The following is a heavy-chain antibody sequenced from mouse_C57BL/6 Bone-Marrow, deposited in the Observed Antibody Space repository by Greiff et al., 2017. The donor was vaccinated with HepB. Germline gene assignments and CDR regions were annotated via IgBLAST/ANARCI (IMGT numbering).Heavy chain of an antibody. Sequence: QVTLKVSGPGILQPSQTLSLTCSFSGFSLSTFGMGVGWIRQPSGKGLEWLAHIWWDDDKYYNPALKSRLTISKDTSKNQVFLKIANVDTADTATYYCARMNSLYYYGSSYEAYWGQGTLVTVSA. J-gene: IGHJ3*01. CDR2: IWWDDDK. CDR1: GFSLSTFGMG. D-gene: IGHD1-1*01. CDR3: ARMNSLYYYGSSYEAY. V-gene: IGHV8-8*01.